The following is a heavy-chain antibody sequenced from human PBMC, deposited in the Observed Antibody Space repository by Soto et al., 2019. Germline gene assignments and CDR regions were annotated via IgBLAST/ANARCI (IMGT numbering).Heavy chain of an antibody. J-gene: IGHJ4*02. Sequence: TSETLSLTCTVSGGSISSGDYYWSWIRQPPGKGLEWIGYIYYSGSTYYNPSLKSRVTISVDTSKNQFSLKLSSVTAADTAVYYCARAGHKAGYYDSSGYATLFDYWGQGTLVTVSS. CDR3: ARAGHKAGYYDSSGYATLFDY. CDR2: IYYSGST. V-gene: IGHV4-30-4*01. CDR1: GGSISSGDYY. D-gene: IGHD3-22*01.